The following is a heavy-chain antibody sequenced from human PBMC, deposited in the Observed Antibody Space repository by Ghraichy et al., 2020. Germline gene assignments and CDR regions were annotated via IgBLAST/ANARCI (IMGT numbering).Heavy chain of an antibody. CDR2: YYSGTT. Sequence: YYSGTTYYIPSLRGRITISADTSKNQFSLKLSSVTAADTAIYYCARHGRVRGFTSQFDYWGQGALVTVSS. D-gene: IGHD3-10*01. V-gene: IGHV4-39*01. CDR3: ARHGRVRGFTSQFDY. J-gene: IGHJ4*02.